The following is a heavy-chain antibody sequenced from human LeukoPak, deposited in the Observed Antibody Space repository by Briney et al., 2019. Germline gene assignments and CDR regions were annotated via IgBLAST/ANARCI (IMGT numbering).Heavy chain of an antibody. Sequence: GGSLRLSCAASGFTFDDYAMHWVRQAPGKGLEWVSLISWDGGSTYYADSVKGRFTISRDNSKNSLYLQMNSLRAEDTALYYCAKDSTGDFWSGFYMVVWGKGTTVTVSS. D-gene: IGHD3-3*01. CDR3: AKDSTGDFWSGFYMVV. J-gene: IGHJ6*03. V-gene: IGHV3-43D*04. CDR2: ISWDGGST. CDR1: GFTFDDYA.